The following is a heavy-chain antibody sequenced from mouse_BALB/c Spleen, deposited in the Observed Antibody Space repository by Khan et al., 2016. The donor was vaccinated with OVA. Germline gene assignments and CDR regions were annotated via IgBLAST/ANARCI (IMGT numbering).Heavy chain of an antibody. CDR3: VRDGADKGNDGWFAY. V-gene: IGHV1-4*01. D-gene: IGHD2-12*01. Sequence: QVQLKQSGAELARPWASVKMSCKASGYTFTSYTIHWIKQRPGQGLVWIGYINPSNGYTNYNQKFKDKVTLTADKSYTTAFMQLSILTSDDSAVDNCVRDGADKGNDGWFAYWGQGTLVTVSA. J-gene: IGHJ3*01. CDR2: INPSNGYT. CDR1: GYTFTSYT.